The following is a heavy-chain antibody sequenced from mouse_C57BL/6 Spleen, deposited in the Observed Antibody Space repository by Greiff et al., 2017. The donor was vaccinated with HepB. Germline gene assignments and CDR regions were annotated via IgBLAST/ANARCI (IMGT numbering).Heavy chain of an antibody. D-gene: IGHD1-1*01. V-gene: IGHV1-55*01. J-gene: IGHJ2*01. CDR2: IYPGSGST. Sequence: VQLQESGAELVKPGASVKMSCKASGYTFTSYWITWVKQRPGQGLEWIGDIYPGSGSTNYNEKFKSKATLTVDTSSSTAYMQLSSLTSEDSAVYYCAREGAYYYGSRDYWGQGTTLTVSS. CDR3: AREGAYYYGSRDY. CDR1: GYTFTSYW.